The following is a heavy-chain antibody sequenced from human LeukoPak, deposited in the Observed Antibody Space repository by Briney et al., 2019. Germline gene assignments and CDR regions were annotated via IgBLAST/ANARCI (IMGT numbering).Heavy chain of an antibody. V-gene: IGHV4-4*07. D-gene: IGHD2-21*02. Sequence: PSETLSLTCTVSGGSISSYYWSWIRQPAGKGLEWIGPIYTSGSTNYNPSLKSRVTMSVDTSKNQFSLKLSSVTAADTAVYYCAMLAYCGGDCYSVGDYWGQGTLVTVSS. CDR1: GGSISSYY. CDR3: AMLAYCGGDCYSVGDY. J-gene: IGHJ4*02. CDR2: IYTSGST.